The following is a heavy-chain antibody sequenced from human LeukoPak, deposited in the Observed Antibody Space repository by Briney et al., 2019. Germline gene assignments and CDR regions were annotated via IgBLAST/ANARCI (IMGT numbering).Heavy chain of an antibody. CDR2: IYPGDSDT. CDR1: GYSFTSYW. V-gene: IGHV5-51*01. D-gene: IGHD3-10*01. CDR3: PRSITMVRAVIIGFDY. Sequence: GESLKISCKGSGYSFTSYWIGWVRQMPGKGLEWMGIIYPGDSDTRYSPSFQGQVTFSADKSISTAYLQWSSLKATDTAMYYCPRSITMVRAVIIGFDYWGQGALVAVSS. J-gene: IGHJ4*02.